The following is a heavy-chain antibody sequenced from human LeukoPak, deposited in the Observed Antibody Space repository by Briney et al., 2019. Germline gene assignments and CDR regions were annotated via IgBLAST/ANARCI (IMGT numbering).Heavy chain of an antibody. Sequence: SETLSLTCTVSDGSISNYYWSWIRQPPGKGLEWVGYIYYSGSTNYNPSLKSRVTMSVDTSKNPFSLKLSSVTAADTAVYYCARNAAVATSRSWFDPWGQGTLVTVSS. CDR1: DGSISNYY. CDR3: ARNAAVATSRSWFDP. J-gene: IGHJ5*02. D-gene: IGHD6-19*01. CDR2: IYYSGST. V-gene: IGHV4-59*08.